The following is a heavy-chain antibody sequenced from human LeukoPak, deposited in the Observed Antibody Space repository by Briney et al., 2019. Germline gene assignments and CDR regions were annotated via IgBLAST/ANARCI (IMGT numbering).Heavy chain of an antibody. CDR1: GDSISSGIHY. J-gene: IGHJ4*02. CDR2: IYTSGST. D-gene: IGHD3-9*01. CDR3: ARSKDILTGYCFDY. Sequence: SETLSLTCTVSGDSISSGIHYWNWIRQPAGKGLEWIGRIYTSGSTNCNPSLKSRVTISLDTSKNQFSLNLSSVTAVDTAVYYCARSKDILTGYCFDYWGQGTLVTVSS. V-gene: IGHV4-61*02.